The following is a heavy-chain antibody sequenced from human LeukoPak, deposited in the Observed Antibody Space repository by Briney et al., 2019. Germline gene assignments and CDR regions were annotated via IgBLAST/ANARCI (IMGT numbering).Heavy chain of an antibody. J-gene: IGHJ6*03. CDR3: ARDPPSSYRYCSGGSCYDVPYYYYMDV. CDR2: INPNSGGT. V-gene: IGHV1-2*02. D-gene: IGHD2-15*01. CDR1: GYTCTGYY. Sequence: GASVKVSFKASGYTCTGYYMHWGRQAPGQGLEWMGWINPNSGGTNYAQKFQGRVTMTRDTSISTAYMELSRLRSDDTAVYYCARDPPSSYRYCSGGSCYDVPYYYYMDVWGKGTTVTVSS.